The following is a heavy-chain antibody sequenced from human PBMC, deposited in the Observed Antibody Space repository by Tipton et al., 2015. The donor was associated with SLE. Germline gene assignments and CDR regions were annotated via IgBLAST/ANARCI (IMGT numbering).Heavy chain of an antibody. CDR1: GGSISSYY. CDR2: IYTSGST. Sequence: TLSLTCTVSGGSISSYYWSWIRQPPGKGLEWIGYIYTSGSTYYNPSLKSRVTISVDTSKNQFSLKLSSVTAADTAVYYCARGAGTAMAFDYWGQGTLVTVSS. J-gene: IGHJ4*02. D-gene: IGHD5-18*01. V-gene: IGHV4-4*08. CDR3: ARGAGTAMAFDY.